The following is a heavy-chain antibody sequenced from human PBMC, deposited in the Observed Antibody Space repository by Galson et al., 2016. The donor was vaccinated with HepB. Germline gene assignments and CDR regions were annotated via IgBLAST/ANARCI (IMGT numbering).Heavy chain of an antibody. CDR1: GFAFSVYG. V-gene: IGHV3-23*01. CDR3: AKDKRGHSSAWYWYFDY. J-gene: IGHJ4*02. D-gene: IGHD6-13*01. Sequence: SLRLSCAASGFAFSVYGMTWVRQAPRKGLEWVSGMSDSDDIYYSPTVKGRFTISRDNSKNTVFLQLTSLRAEDTAVYYCAKDKRGHSSAWYWYFDYWGPGTLVSVSS. CDR2: MSDSDDI.